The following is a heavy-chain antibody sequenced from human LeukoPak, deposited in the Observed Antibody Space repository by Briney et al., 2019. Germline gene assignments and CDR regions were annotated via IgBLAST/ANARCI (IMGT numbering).Heavy chain of an antibody. CDR1: GFTFSSSA. V-gene: IGHV3-30*02. J-gene: IGHJ4*02. D-gene: IGHD2-8*02. CDR3: AKDGSWSCTD. Sequence: GGSLRPSCGASGFTFSSSAMHWVRQGPGKGLEWVAYIAHHGNNKYYADSVKGRFTISRDNSKGSLYLQMNSLRADDTAVYYCAKDGSWSCTDWGQGTLVRVSS. CDR2: IAHHGNNK.